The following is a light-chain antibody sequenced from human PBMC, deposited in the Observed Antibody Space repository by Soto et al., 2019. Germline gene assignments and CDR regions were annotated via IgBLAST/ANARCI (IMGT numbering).Light chain of an antibody. CDR2: AAS. CDR1: QSISSY. Sequence: DIQMTQSPSSLSASVGDRVTITCRASQSISSYLNWYQQKPGKAPKLLIYAASSLQSGVPSRFSGSGSGTDFTLTISSLQPEDFATYYCHQSYSTSPTFGGGTKVDIK. J-gene: IGKJ4*01. CDR3: HQSYSTSPT. V-gene: IGKV1-39*01.